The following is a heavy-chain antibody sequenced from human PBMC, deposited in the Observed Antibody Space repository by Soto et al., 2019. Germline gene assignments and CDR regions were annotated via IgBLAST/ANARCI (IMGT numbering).Heavy chain of an antibody. V-gene: IGHV2-5*01. CDR3: VHRPRYSNYVDS. CDR2: IYWNDDK. Sequence: QITLKESGPTLVKPTQPLTLTCTFSGFSLSTSGVGVGWIRQPPGKALEWLALIYWNDDKRYSPSLKSRLTITKDTSKNQVVLTMTNMEPVDTATYYCVHRPRYSNYVDSWGQGTLVTVSS. D-gene: IGHD4-4*01. J-gene: IGHJ4*02. CDR1: GFSLSTSGVG.